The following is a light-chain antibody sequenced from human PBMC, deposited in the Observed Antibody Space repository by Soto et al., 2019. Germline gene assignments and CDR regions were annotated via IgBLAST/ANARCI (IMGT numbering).Light chain of an antibody. Sequence: DIVMTQSPLSLSVTPGEPASISCRSSQTLLHINGYNYLDWYLQKPGQSPQLLFYLGSSRASGVPDRFSGSGSGTDFTLKISRVEAEDVGVYYCMQALQTPPAFGQGTKLEIK. CDR1: QTLLHINGYNY. J-gene: IGKJ2*01. CDR3: MQALQTPPA. CDR2: LGS. V-gene: IGKV2-28*01.